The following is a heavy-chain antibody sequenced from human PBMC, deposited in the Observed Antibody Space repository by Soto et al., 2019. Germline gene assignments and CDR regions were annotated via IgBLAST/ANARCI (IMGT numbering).Heavy chain of an antibody. J-gene: IGHJ6*02. CDR2: IYPGDSDT. CDR3: ARLIIRGVTFYYGMDV. V-gene: IGHV5-51*01. Sequence: GESLKISCKGSGYSFTSYWIGWVRQMPGKSLEWMGIIYPGDSDTRYSPSFQGQVTISTDKSISTAYLQWSSLKASDTAMYYCARLIIRGVTFYYGMDVWGQGTTVTVSS. CDR1: GYSFTSYW. D-gene: IGHD3-10*01.